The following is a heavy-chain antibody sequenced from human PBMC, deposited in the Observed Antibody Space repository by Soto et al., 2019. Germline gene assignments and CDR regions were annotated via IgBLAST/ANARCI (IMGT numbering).Heavy chain of an antibody. CDR2: ISGNGGT. CDR3: ATDAPGSGWLSDY. J-gene: IGHJ4*02. CDR1: GFTFTIYA. D-gene: IGHD3-22*01. V-gene: IGHV3-23*01. Sequence: EVQLLESGGGLVQPGGSLRLSCAASGFTFTIYAMSWVRQVPGKGLEWVSTISGNGGTSYADFVRGRFTISRDNSKNTLYLQMNSLRVDDTAIYYCATDAPGSGWLSDYWGQGTLVTVSS.